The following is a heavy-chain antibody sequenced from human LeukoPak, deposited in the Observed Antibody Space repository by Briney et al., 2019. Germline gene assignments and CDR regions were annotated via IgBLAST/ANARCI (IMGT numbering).Heavy chain of an antibody. D-gene: IGHD4-17*01. CDR3: VKEDHYGDYVQIDH. CDR1: ALSFGSSV. Sequence: QTGGSLRLSCAASALSFGSSVMSWVRQAPGKGLEWVSAITADCGGTNHADPVKGRFTISRDNFKSTLYLQMNSLRVEDTAVYYCVKEDHYGDYVQIDHWGQGTLVTVSS. CDR2: ITADCGGT. V-gene: IGHV3-23*01. J-gene: IGHJ4*02.